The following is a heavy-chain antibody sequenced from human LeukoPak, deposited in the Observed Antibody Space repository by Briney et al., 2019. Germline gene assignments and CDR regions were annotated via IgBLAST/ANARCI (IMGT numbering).Heavy chain of an antibody. Sequence: SETLSLTCAVYGGSFSGYYWSWIRQPPGKGLEWIGEINHSGSTNYNPSLKSRVTISVDTSKNQFSLKLSSVTAADTAVYYCARVGGKYRLTFFDYWGQGTLVTVSS. CDR3: ARVGGKYRLTFFDY. CDR1: GGSFSGYY. J-gene: IGHJ4*02. V-gene: IGHV4-34*01. CDR2: INHSGST. D-gene: IGHD2-2*01.